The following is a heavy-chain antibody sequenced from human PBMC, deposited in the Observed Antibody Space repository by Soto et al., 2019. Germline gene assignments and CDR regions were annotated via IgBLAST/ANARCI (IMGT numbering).Heavy chain of an antibody. J-gene: IGHJ5*02. CDR1: GGSISSYY. CDR3: VRDYRITVWGRFDP. V-gene: IGHV4-59*01. D-gene: IGHD3-16*01. Sequence: TSETLSLTCTVSGGSISSYYWSWIRQPPGKGLEWIGCIYYSGSTNYNPSLKSRVTISVDTSKNQFSLKLSSVTAADTAVYYCVRDYRITVWGRFDPWGQGTLVTVSS. CDR2: IYYSGST.